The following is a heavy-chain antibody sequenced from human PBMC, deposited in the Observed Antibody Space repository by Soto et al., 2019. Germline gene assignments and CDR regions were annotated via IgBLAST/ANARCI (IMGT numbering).Heavy chain of an antibody. V-gene: IGHV1-18*01. J-gene: IGHJ6*02. D-gene: IGHD1-26*01. Sequence: QVQLVQSGAEVKKPGASVKVSCKASGYTFTSYGISWVRQAPGQGLEWMGCISAYNGNTNYAQKLQGRVTMTTDTATTTAYIELRSRRYDDTAVYYCEREVGATQAYYYYGMDVWGQGTTVTVSS. CDR3: EREVGATQAYYYYGMDV. CDR1: GYTFTSYG. CDR2: ISAYNGNT.